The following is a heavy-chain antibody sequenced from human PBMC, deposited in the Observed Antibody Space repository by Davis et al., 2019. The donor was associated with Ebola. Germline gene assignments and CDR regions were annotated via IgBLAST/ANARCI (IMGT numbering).Heavy chain of an antibody. V-gene: IGHV3-23*01. CDR1: GFTFSSYA. J-gene: IGHJ4*02. CDR2: ISGSGGST. Sequence: GESLKISCAASGFTFSSYAMSWVRQAPGKGLEWVSAISGSGGSTYYADSVKGRFTISRDNSKNTVYLQMNGLRAEDTAVHYCTRANYFDSSGYDWGQGILVTVSS. D-gene: IGHD3-22*01. CDR3: TRANYFDSSGYD.